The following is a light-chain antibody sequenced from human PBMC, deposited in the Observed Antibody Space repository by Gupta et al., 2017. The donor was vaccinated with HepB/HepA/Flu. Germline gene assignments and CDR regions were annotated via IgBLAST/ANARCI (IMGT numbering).Light chain of an antibody. V-gene: IGKV4-1*01. CDR3: QQYYSTPLT. CDR1: QSILYSSNNNNY. J-gene: IGKJ4*01. CDR2: WAS. Sequence: DIVMTQSLDSLAVSLGARATINCKSSQSILYSSNNNNYLAGYQQKPGQPPKLLIYWASTRESGVPGRFSGSGSGTDFTLTISSLQAEDVAVYYCQQYYSTPLTFGGGTKVEIK.